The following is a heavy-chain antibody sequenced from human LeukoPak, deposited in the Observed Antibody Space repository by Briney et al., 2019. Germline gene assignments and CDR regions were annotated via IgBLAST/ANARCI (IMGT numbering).Heavy chain of an antibody. CDR2: IYPGDSDT. CDR1: GYSFTSYW. CDR3: ARSYYDSSGYYSLGVLDI. Sequence: GESLKISCKGSGYSFTSYWIGWVRQMPGKGLEWMGIIYPGDSDTRYSPSFQGQVTISADKSISTAYLQWNSLKASDTAMYYCARSYYDSSGYYSLGVLDIWGQGTVVTVSS. J-gene: IGHJ3*02. V-gene: IGHV5-51*01. D-gene: IGHD3-22*01.